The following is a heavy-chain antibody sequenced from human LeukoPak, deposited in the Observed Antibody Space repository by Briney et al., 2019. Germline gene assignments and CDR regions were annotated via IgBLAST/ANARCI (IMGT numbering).Heavy chain of an antibody. CDR1: EFTFGMYW. V-gene: IGHV3-7*01. D-gene: IGHD4-17*01. CDR3: AKDSSPDYGDSLVDY. CDR2: IKQDGSEK. Sequence: GGSLRLSCEASEFTFGMYWMSWVRQAPGKGLEWVADIKQDGSEKYYVDSVKGRFTISRQNAKKSLFLQMNSLRAEDTAVYYCAKDSSPDYGDSLVDYWGQGTPVTVSS. J-gene: IGHJ4*02.